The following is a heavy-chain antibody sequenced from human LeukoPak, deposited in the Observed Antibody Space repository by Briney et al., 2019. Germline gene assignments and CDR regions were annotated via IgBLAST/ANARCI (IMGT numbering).Heavy chain of an antibody. CDR3: AKGVDYCSGGSCPADY. J-gene: IGHJ4*02. V-gene: IGHV3-30*02. Sequence: GGSLRLSCAASGFTVSSYGMHWVRQAPGKGLEWVAVIWYDGSNKYYADSVKGRFTISRDNSKNTLFLQMNSLRAEDTAVYYCAKGVDYCSGGSCPADYWGPGTLVTVSS. CDR1: GFTVSSYG. D-gene: IGHD2-15*01. CDR2: IWYDGSNK.